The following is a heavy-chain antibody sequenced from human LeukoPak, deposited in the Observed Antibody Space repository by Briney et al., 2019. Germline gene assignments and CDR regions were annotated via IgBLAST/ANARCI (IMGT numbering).Heavy chain of an antibody. CDR1: GYTFTSYD. D-gene: IGHD3-3*01. V-gene: IGHV1-8*01. CDR3: ARRLINYDFWSGFYVMDV. CDR2: MNPNSGNT. Sequence: ASVKVSCKASGYTFTSYDINWVRQATGQGLEWMGWMNPNSGNTGYAQKFQGRVTMTRNISISTAYMELSSLRSEDTAVYYCARRLINYDFWSGFYVMDVWGQGTTVTVSS. J-gene: IGHJ6*02.